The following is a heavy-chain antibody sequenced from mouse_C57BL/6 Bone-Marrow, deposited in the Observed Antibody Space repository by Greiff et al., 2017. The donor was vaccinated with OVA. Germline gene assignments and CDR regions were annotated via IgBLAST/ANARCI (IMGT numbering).Heavy chain of an antibody. CDR1: GYTFTSYG. CDR3: HYYGSSYWYFDV. D-gene: IGHD1-1*01. V-gene: IGHV1-81*01. J-gene: IGHJ1*03. CDR2: IYPRSGNT. Sequence: VKLQESGAELARPGASVKLSCKASGYTFTSYGISWVKQRTGQGLEWIGEIYPRSGNTYYNEKFKGKATLTADKSSSTAYMELRSLTSEDSAVYFCHYYGSSYWYFDVWGTGTTVTVSS.